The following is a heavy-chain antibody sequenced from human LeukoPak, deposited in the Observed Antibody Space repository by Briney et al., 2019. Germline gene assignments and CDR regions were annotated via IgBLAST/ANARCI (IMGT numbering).Heavy chain of an antibody. CDR3: ASIPGSSTIWFHFDN. J-gene: IGHJ4*02. CDR2: LFLTGIT. D-gene: IGHD3-10*01. V-gene: IGHV4-39*01. Sequence: SETLSLTCTVSGGSVSSSNYQWAWLRQSRGMGLEWIGTLFLTGITSHTPDASLTSRVTLSVDTSRNQFSLQLRSLTAADTAIFYCASIPGSSTIWFHFDNWGQGTLVTVSS. CDR1: GGSVSSSNYQ.